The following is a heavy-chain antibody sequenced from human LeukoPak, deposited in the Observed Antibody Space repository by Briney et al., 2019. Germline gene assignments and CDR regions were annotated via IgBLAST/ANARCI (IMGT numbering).Heavy chain of an antibody. Sequence: GGSLRLSCAASGFTFSSYAMSWVRQASGKGLEWVSAISGSGGSTYYADSVKGRFTISRDNSKNTLYLQMNSLRAEDTAVYYCAKVRPLGIAVAGPWDYWGQGTLVTVS. CDR3: AKVRPLGIAVAGPWDY. J-gene: IGHJ4*02. CDR2: ISGSGGST. D-gene: IGHD6-19*01. V-gene: IGHV3-23*01. CDR1: GFTFSSYA.